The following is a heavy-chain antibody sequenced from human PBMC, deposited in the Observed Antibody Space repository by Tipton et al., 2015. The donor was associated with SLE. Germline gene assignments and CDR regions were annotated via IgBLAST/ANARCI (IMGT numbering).Heavy chain of an antibody. V-gene: IGHV4-59*01. CDR1: GGSISSYY. J-gene: IGHJ4*02. D-gene: IGHD1-26*01. CDR3: ARGDSGSYWIFDY. CDR2: IYYSGST. Sequence: TLSLTCTVSGGSISSYYWSWIRQPPGKGLEWIGYIYYSGSTNYNPSLKSRVTIPVDTSKNQFSLKLSSVTAADTAVYYCARGDSGSYWIFDYWGQGTLVTVSS.